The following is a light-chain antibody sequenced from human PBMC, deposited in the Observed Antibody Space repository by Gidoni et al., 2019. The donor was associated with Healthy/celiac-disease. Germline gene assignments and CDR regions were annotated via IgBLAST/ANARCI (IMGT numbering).Light chain of an antibody. J-gene: IGKJ4*01. CDR2: DAS. CDR1: QDISNY. Sequence: DIQMTQSPSSLSASVGDRVTITCQASQDISNYLIWYQQKPGKAPKLLIYDASNLETGVPSRCSRSRSGTDFTFTISSLQPEDIATYYCQQYDNLPLTFGGGTKVEIK. CDR3: QQYDNLPLT. V-gene: IGKV1-33*01.